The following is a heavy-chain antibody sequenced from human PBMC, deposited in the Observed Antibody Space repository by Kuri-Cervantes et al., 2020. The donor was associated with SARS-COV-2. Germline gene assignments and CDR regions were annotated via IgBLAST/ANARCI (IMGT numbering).Heavy chain of an antibody. CDR1: GLTFSTFA. CDR3: AKDLYESGGYTWAY. V-gene: IGHV3-23*03. J-gene: IGHJ4*02. CDR2: IDNAASNI. D-gene: IGHD3-22*01. Sequence: GESLKISCAASGLTFSTFAMGWVRQAPGKGLEWVSFIDNAASNIYYADFVKGRFTISRDSSTNMVSLQMNSLRGDDTAVYYCAKDLYESGGYTWAYWGQGTRVTVSS.